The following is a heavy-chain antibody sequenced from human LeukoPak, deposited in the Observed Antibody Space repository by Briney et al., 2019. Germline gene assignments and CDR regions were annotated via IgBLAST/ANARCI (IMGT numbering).Heavy chain of an antibody. CDR3: TIGSSSGSLAY. Sequence: NPSETLSLTCIVSGAPVNDNYWSWSRQPAGKTLEWIGRIYTDGSTNYNPSLKSRVAISVDTSTNQFSLFLRSVTAADTAIYYCTIGSSSGSLAYWGQGTLVTVSS. CDR1: GAPVNDNY. J-gene: IGHJ4*02. D-gene: IGHD2-15*01. V-gene: IGHV4-4*07. CDR2: IYTDGST.